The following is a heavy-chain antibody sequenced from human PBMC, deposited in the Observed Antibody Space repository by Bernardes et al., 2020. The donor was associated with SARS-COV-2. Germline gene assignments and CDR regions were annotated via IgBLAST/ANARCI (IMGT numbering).Heavy chain of an antibody. Sequence: ASVKVSCKASGSTLSNYAIHWVRQAPGQGLEWMGWFSADVDSTKHSQKLQGRVALTTDTSANIFYMELSGLTSEDTAVYYCARETTRHRLAISHYGLDVWGQGTTVTVSS. CDR1: GSTLSNYA. D-gene: IGHD1-1*01. V-gene: IGHV1-3*01. J-gene: IGHJ6*02. CDR2: FSADVDST. CDR3: ARETTRHRLAISHYGLDV.